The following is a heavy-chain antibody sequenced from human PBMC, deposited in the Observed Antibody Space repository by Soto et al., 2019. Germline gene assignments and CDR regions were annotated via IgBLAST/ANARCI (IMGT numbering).Heavy chain of an antibody. V-gene: IGHV4-4*02. Sequence: SETLSLTCAVSSGSISSSNWWSWVRQPPGKGLEWIGEIYHSGSTNYNPSLKSRVTISVDKSKNQFSLKLSSVTAADTAVYYCARFLRRLNAYAIWSQGTMVTVS. J-gene: IGHJ3*02. CDR1: SGSISSSNW. CDR3: ARFLRRLNAYAI. D-gene: IGHD5-12*01. CDR2: IYHSGST.